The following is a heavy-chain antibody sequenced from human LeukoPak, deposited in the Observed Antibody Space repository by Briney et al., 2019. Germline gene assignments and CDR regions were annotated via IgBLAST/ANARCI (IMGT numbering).Heavy chain of an antibody. CDR1: GFTFKTYW. CDR2: INGDGRTT. D-gene: IGHD2/OR15-2a*01. V-gene: IGHV3-74*01. J-gene: IGHJ4*02. Sequence: GGSLRLSCAASGFTFKTYWMYWVRQAPGKGLVWVSRINGDGRTTSYADSVKGRFTISRDNAKNTLYPQMNSLRAEDTAVYYCARGIYAADDFWGQGTLVTVSS. CDR3: ARGIYAADDF.